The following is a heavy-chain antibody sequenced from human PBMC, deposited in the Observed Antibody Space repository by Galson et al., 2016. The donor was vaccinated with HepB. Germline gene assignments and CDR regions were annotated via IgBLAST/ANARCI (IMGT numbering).Heavy chain of an antibody. CDR3: ATNGDGYNYFLY. Sequence: SLRLPCAGSGFTFRNYGMHWVRQAPGKGLEWVAVISYDESIKYYADPGKGRFTISRDNSKNTLYLQMSSLRAEDTAVYYCATNGDGYNYFLYWGQGTLVTVSS. V-gene: IGHV3-30*03. J-gene: IGHJ4*02. D-gene: IGHD5-24*01. CDR2: ISYDESIK. CDR1: GFTFRNYG.